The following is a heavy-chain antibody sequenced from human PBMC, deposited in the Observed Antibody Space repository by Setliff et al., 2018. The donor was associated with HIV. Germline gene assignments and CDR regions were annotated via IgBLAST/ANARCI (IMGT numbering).Heavy chain of an antibody. CDR1: GGSISNYY. V-gene: IGHV4-59*08. J-gene: IGHJ4*02. Sequence: SETLSLTCTVSGGSISNYYWSWIRQPPGKGLEWIGCGYYSGITHYDPSLKSRVSISVDASKNQFSLRLNSATVADTAVYFCARSSRGSLRDLDYWGPGTLVTVSS. D-gene: IGHD2-21*02. CDR3: ARSSRGSLRDLDY. CDR2: GYYSGIT.